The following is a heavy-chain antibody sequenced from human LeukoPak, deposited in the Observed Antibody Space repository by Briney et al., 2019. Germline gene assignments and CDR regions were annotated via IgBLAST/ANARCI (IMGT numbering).Heavy chain of an antibody. CDR2: IKSKTDGGTT. Sequence: GGSLRLSCAASGFTFSDVWMSWVRQAPGKGREGVGRIKSKTDGGTTDYAAPVKGRFTISRDDAKSTLYLQMNSLKAEDSAVYYCTIDYGDYEGDYYFDYWGQGTLVTVSS. V-gene: IGHV3-15*01. CDR1: GFTFSDVW. CDR3: TIDYGDYEGDYYFDY. D-gene: IGHD4-17*01. J-gene: IGHJ4*02.